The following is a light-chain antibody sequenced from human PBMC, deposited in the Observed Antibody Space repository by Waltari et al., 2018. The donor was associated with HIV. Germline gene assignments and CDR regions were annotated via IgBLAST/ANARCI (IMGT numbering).Light chain of an antibody. V-gene: IGLV2-14*01. J-gene: IGLJ3*02. CDR1: SSAVGGYKD. CDR2: EVS. Sequence: QSALTQPASVSGSPGQSITISCPGTSSAVGGYKDVSWYQHHPGKAPKLLIYEVSHRPSGVSTRFSGSKSGNTASLTISGLQAEDEADYYCNSYISTTTVMFGGGTKLTVL. CDR3: NSYISTTTVM.